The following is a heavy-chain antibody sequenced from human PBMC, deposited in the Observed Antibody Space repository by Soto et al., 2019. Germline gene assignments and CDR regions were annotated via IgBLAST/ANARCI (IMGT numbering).Heavy chain of an antibody. V-gene: IGHV3-33*01. CDR1: GFTFSSYG. CDR2: IWYDGSNK. CDR3: ASDQRTSCLDY. J-gene: IGHJ4*02. D-gene: IGHD2-2*01. Sequence: GGSLRLSCAASGFTFSSYGMHWVRQAPGKWLELVAVIWYDGSNKYYADSVKGRFTISRDNSKNTLYLQMNSLRAEDTAVYYCASDQRTSCLDYWGQGTLVTASS.